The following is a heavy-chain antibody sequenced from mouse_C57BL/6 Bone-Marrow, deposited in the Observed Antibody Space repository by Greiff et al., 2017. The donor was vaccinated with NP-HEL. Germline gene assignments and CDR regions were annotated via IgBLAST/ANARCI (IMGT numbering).Heavy chain of an antibody. CDR1: GFTSSDYG. D-gene: IGHD2-1*01. V-gene: IGHV5-15*01. CDR3: ARPYGNYLAWFAY. Sequence: EVKVVESGGGLVQPGGSLKLSCAASGFTSSDYGMAWVRQAPRKGPEWVAFISNLAYSIYYADTVTGRFTISRENAKNTLYLEMSSLRSEDTAMYYCARPYGNYLAWFAYWGQGTLVTVSA. J-gene: IGHJ3*01. CDR2: ISNLAYSI.